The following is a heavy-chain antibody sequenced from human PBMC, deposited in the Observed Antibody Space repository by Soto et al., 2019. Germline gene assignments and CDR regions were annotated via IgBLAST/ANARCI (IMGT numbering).Heavy chain of an antibody. Sequence: GGSVRLSCAASGFTFSSYAMHWVRQAPGKGLEWVAVISYDGSNKYYADSVKGRFTISRDNSKNTLYLQMNSLRAEDTAVYYCSRDLSSIAARPEGYYYGMDVWGQGTTVTVSS. CDR2: ISYDGSNK. CDR1: GFTFSSYA. CDR3: SRDLSSIAARPEGYYYGMDV. D-gene: IGHD6-6*01. V-gene: IGHV3-30-3*01. J-gene: IGHJ6*02.